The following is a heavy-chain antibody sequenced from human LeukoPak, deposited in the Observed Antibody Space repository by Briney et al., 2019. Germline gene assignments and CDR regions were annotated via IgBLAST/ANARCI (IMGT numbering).Heavy chain of an antibody. Sequence: PGGSLRLSCGASGFTFDDYWMSWVRQAPGQGLEWVANINQDGSEKYYLDSAKGRFTISRDNAKNSLYLQMNSLRAEDTAMYYCARGGKRAVAGTRSPQYFQHWGQGTLVTVSS. D-gene: IGHD6-19*01. CDR1: GFTFDDYW. CDR2: INQDGSEK. CDR3: ARGGKRAVAGTRSPQYFQH. V-gene: IGHV3-7*04. J-gene: IGHJ1*01.